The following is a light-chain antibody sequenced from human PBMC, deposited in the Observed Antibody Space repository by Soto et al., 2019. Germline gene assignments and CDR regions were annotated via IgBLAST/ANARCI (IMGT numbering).Light chain of an antibody. V-gene: IGKV1-33*01. CDR1: QDITNY. CDR3: QQYDYLPLT. J-gene: IGKJ4*01. Sequence: DIQMTQSPSSLSASVGDRVTISXQASQDITNYLNWYQQKPGKAPHVLIYDASNLETGVPSRFSGSGSGTDFTFTISSLQPEDIATYYCQQYDYLPLTFGGGTKV. CDR2: DAS.